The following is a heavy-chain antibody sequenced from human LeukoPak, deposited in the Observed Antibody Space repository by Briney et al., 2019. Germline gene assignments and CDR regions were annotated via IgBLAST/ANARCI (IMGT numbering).Heavy chain of an antibody. CDR3: ARAVQFYSSSWYSGCYYMDV. CDR2: SNPNSGGT. CDR1: GYTFTGYY. J-gene: IGHJ6*03. V-gene: IGHV1-2*06. D-gene: IGHD6-13*01. Sequence: GASLKVSCKASGYTFTGYYMHWVRQAPGQGLEWMGRSNPNSGGTNYAQKFQGSVTITRETSISTAYMELSRLRSDDTAVYYCARAVQFYSSSWYSGCYYMDVWGKGTTVTVSS.